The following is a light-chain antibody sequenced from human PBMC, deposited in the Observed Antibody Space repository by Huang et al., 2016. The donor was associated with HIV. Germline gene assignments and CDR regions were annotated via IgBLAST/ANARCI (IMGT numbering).Light chain of an antibody. V-gene: IGKV3-15*01. J-gene: IGKJ2*01. CDR2: GAS. CDR3: QQYNNWPPET. CDR1: QSVSNN. Sequence: EIVMTQSPATLSVSPGESATLSCSASQSVSNNLAWYQQKPGQAPRLLIYGASTRATGSPGRFSGSGSGTEFTLTISSLQSEDFAVYYGQQYNNWPPETFGQGTKLEIK.